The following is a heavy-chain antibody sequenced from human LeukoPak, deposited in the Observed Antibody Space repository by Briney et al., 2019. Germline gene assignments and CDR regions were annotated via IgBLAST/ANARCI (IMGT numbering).Heavy chain of an antibody. CDR3: ARSGTTSYYYYYMDV. CDR2: ISSSSSTI. Sequence: TGGSLRLSCAASGFTFSSYSMNWVRQAPGKGLEWVSYISSSSSTIYYADSVKGRFTISRDNAKNSLYLQMNSLRAEDTAVYYCARSGTTSYYYYYMDVWGKGTTVTVSS. CDR1: GFTFSSYS. D-gene: IGHD1-7*01. J-gene: IGHJ6*03. V-gene: IGHV3-48*01.